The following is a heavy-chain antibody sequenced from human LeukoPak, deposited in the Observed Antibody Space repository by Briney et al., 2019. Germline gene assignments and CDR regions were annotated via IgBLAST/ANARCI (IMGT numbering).Heavy chain of an antibody. CDR1: GFTFSSYW. V-gene: IGHV3-53*01. J-gene: IGHJ4*02. Sequence: PGGSLRLSCAASGFTFSSYWMSWVRQAPGKGLEWVSVIYSGGSTYYVDSVKGRFTISRDNSKNTLYLQMNSLRAEDTAVYYCARARILTGYYFDYWGQGTLVTVSS. CDR3: ARARILTGYYFDY. D-gene: IGHD3-9*01. CDR2: IYSGGST.